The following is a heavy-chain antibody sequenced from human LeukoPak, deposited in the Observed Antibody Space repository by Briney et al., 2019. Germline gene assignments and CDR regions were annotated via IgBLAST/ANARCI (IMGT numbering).Heavy chain of an antibody. Sequence: ASVKVSCKASVYTFTGYYMHWVRQAPGQGLEWMGWINPNSGGTNYAQTFQGRVTMTRDTSISTAYMELSRLRSDDTAVYYCASSLLTRNWFDPWGQGTLVTVSS. CDR1: VYTFTGYY. D-gene: IGHD1-26*01. J-gene: IGHJ5*02. CDR2: INPNSGGT. CDR3: ASSLLTRNWFDP. V-gene: IGHV1-2*02.